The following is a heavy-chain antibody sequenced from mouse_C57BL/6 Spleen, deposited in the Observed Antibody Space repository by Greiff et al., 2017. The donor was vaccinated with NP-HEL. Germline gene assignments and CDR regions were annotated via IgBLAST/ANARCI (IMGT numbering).Heavy chain of an antibody. Sequence: VQLQQSGPELVKPGASVKISCKASGYAFSSSWMNWVKQRPGKGLEWIGRIYPGDGDTNYNGKFKGKATLTADKSSSTAYMQLSSLTSEDSAVYFCARRDYGSRRGYFDYWGQGTTLTVSS. CDR3: ARRDYGSRRGYFDY. D-gene: IGHD1-1*01. V-gene: IGHV1-82*01. CDR1: GYAFSSSW. CDR2: IYPGDGDT. J-gene: IGHJ2*01.